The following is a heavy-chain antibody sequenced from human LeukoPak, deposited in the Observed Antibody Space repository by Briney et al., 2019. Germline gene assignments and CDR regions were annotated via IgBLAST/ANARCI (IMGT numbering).Heavy chain of an antibody. V-gene: IGHV4-61*08. CDR1: GGSISSGGYS. J-gene: IGHJ4*02. CDR3: ARGPRYTFDY. D-gene: IGHD5-18*01. Sequence: SQTLSLTCAVSGGSISSGGYSWSWIRQPPGKGLEWIGYIYYSGSTNYNPSLKSRVTISVDTSKNQFSLKLSSVTAADTAVYYCARGPRYTFDYWGQGTLVTVSS. CDR2: IYYSGST.